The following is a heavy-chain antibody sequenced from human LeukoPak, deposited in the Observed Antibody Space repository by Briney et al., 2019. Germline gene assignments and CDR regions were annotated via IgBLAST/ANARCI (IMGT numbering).Heavy chain of an antibody. D-gene: IGHD1-26*01. CDR1: GFTFSSYA. Sequence: GGSLRLSCAASGFTFSSYAMSWVRQAPGKGLEWVSAISGSGGSTYYADSVKGRFTISRDNSKNTLYLQMNSLRAEDTAVYYCANPVAYSGSYLRYYYYYMDVWGKGTTVTVSS. J-gene: IGHJ6*03. CDR3: ANPVAYSGSYLRYYYYYMDV. CDR2: ISGSGGST. V-gene: IGHV3-23*01.